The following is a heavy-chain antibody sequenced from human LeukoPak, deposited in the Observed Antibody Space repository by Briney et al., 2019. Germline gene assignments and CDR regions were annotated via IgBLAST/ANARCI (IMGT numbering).Heavy chain of an antibody. CDR2: IYYSGST. CDR3: AGAVAGSDY. J-gene: IGHJ4*02. Sequence: PSETLSLTCTVSGGSISSYYWSWIRQPPGKGLEWIGYIYYSGSTSYNPSLKSRVTISVDTSKNQFSLKLSSVTAADTAVYYCAGAVAGSDYWGQGTLVTVSS. V-gene: IGHV4-59*01. D-gene: IGHD6-19*01. CDR1: GGSISSYY.